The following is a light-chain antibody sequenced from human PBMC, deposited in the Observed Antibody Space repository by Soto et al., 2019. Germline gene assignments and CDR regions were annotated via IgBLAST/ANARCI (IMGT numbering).Light chain of an antibody. CDR1: QGISSY. CDR3: QQLNSYPRT. J-gene: IGKJ1*01. V-gene: IGKV1-9*01. Sequence: DIQLTQSPSFLSATVGDRVTITCRASQGISSYLAWYQQKPGKAPKLLIYAASTLQSGVPSRFSGSGSGTEFTLTISSLQPEDFATYYCQQLNSYPRTFGQGTKVDI. CDR2: AAS.